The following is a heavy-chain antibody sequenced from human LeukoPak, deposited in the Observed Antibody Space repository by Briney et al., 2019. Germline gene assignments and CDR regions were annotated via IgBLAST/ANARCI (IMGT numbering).Heavy chain of an antibody. D-gene: IGHD2-15*01. CDR3: AKDGHYCTATSCFSSWLDP. Sequence: PGGSLRFSCAASGFTFDEFTMHWVRQGPGKGPEGVGLIGYGGAPTFYAESVKGRFTISRDNTKKTLYLQMRSLRPEDTAFYYCAKDGHYCTATSCFSSWLDPWGQGTLVTVSS. V-gene: IGHV3-43*01. CDR1: GFTFDEFT. J-gene: IGHJ5*01. CDR2: IGYGGAPT.